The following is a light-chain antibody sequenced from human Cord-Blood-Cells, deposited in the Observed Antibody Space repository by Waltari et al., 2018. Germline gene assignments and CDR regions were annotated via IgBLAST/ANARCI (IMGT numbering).Light chain of an antibody. Sequence: QSALTKPRSVSGSPGQSVTIYCSGTSSDVGGYNYVYWYQQHPDKAPKLIIYDVSKRPSGVPDRFSGSKSGNTASLTISGLQAEDEADYYCCSYAGSYNWVFGGGTKLTVL. CDR2: DVS. V-gene: IGLV2-11*01. CDR1: SSDVGGYNY. J-gene: IGLJ3*02. CDR3: CSYAGSYNWV.